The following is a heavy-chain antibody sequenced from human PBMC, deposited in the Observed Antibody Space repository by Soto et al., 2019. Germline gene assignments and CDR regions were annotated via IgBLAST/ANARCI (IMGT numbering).Heavy chain of an antibody. CDR2: INGGNGNT. Sequence: QVQLVQSGAEVKKPGASVKVSCRASGYTFSNYAVHWVRQAPGQRLEWMGWINGGNGNTKYSQKFQARLTITRDTSATTAYLELSSLRSEDTAVYYCARAAPQKYYYGSGNWFDPWGQGTLVTVSS. V-gene: IGHV1-3*01. CDR3: ARAAPQKYYYGSGNWFDP. D-gene: IGHD3-10*01. CDR1: GYTFSNYA. J-gene: IGHJ5*02.